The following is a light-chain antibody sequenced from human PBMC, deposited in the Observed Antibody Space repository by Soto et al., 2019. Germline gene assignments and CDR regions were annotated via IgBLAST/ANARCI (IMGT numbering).Light chain of an antibody. CDR3: QQYGSSPPYS. Sequence: EIVLTQSPGTLSLSPGERATLSCRASQSVSSSYLAWYQQKPGQAPRLLIYGASSRATGIPDRFSGSGSGTDFTLTISRLEAEDFVMYYCQQYGSSPPYSFGQGTKVDIK. CDR1: QSVSSSY. V-gene: IGKV3-20*01. CDR2: GAS. J-gene: IGKJ2*03.